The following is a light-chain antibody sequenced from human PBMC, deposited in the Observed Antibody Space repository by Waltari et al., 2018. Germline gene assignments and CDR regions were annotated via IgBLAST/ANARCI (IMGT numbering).Light chain of an antibody. CDR1: TGAVTSDYV. V-gene: IGLV7-43*01. Sequence: QTVVTQEPSLTVSPGGTVTLTCASSTGAVTSDYVPNWFQQKPGQAPRALIYSTANRHPWTPARFSGSLLGGKADLTLSGVQPEDEAHYYCLFYYGGAWVFGGGTKLTVL. J-gene: IGLJ3*02. CDR2: STA. CDR3: LFYYGGAWV.